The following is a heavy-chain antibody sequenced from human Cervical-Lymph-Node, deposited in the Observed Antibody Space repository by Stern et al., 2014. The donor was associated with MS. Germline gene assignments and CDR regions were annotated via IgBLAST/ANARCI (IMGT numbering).Heavy chain of an antibody. V-gene: IGHV3-30*18. CDR1: GFTFSSYG. Sequence: VQLEESGGGVVQPGRSLRLSCAASGFTFSSYGMHWVRQAPGKGLEWVAVISYDGSNKYYADSVKGRFTISRDNSKNTLYLQMNSLRAEDTAVYYCAKTLGIVGATYFDYWGQGTLVTVSS. CDR3: AKTLGIVGATYFDY. CDR2: ISYDGSNK. D-gene: IGHD1-26*01. J-gene: IGHJ4*02.